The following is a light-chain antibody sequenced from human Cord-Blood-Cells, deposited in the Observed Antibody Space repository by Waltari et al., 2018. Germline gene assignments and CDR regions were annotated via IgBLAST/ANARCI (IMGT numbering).Light chain of an antibody. V-gene: IGKV4-1*01. CDR3: QQYYSTPWT. J-gene: IGKJ1*01. CDR2: WAA. CDR1: QSVLYSPNNKNY. Sequence: DIVMTQSPDSLAVSLGERAPINCKSSQSVLYSPNNKNYLAWYQQKPGQPPKLPIYWAATRESGVPDRFSGSGSGTDFTLTISSLQAEDVAVYYCQQYYSTPWTFGQGTKVEIK.